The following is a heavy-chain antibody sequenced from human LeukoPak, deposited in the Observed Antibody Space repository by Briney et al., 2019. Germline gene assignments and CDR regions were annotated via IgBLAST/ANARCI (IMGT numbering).Heavy chain of an antibody. D-gene: IGHD3-3*01. CDR2: INPNSGGT. J-gene: IGHJ4*02. CDR1: GYTFTGYY. V-gene: IGHV1-2*02. Sequence: ASVKVSCKASGYTFTGYYMHWVRQAPGQGLEWMGWINPNSGGTNYAQKFQGRVTMTRDPSISTAYMELSRLRSDDTAVYYCAREIKRITIFGVVISGGDYWGQGTLVTVSS. CDR3: AREIKRITIFGVVISGGDY.